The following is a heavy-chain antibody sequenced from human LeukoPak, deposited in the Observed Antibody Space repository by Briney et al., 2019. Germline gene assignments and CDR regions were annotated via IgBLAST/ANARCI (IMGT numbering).Heavy chain of an antibody. D-gene: IGHD3/OR15-3a*01. CDR2: ISNSGGST. CDR1: GFTYSSHT. V-gene: IGHV3-23*01. J-gene: IGHJ4*02. Sequence: GGSLRLSCAASGFTYSSHTMTWVRQAPGKGLEWVSAISNSGGSTYYADSVKGRFTISRDNSKNTLYLQMNSLKAEDTAVYYCAKGRGLVSPDDHWGQGTLVTVSS. CDR3: AKGRGLVSPDDH.